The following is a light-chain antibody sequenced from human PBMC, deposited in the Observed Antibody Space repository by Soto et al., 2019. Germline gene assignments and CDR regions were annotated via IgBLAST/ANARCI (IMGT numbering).Light chain of an antibody. CDR1: QGLSSY. CDR3: QQLKSYPIT. Sequence: IKMTLYPPSPSPSVGARVTITCGAIQGLSSYLAWYKKKPGKAPNILIYAAFTLQSGVPSRFSGRGSGTEVTLSMSSLQPEDFATYYCQQLKSYPITFGQGTRLEIK. J-gene: IGKJ5*01. V-gene: IGKV1-9*01. CDR2: AAF.